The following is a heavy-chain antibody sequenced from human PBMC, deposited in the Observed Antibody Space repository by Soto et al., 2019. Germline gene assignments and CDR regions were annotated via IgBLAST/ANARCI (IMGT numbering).Heavy chain of an antibody. CDR3: ARVAVAGTRVDY. CDR2: IYHSGST. CDR1: GGSIRTSNW. J-gene: IGHJ4*02. V-gene: IGHV4-4*02. D-gene: IGHD6-19*01. Sequence: PSETLSPTCAVPGGSIRTSNWWWWGRQPPGKGLEWIGEIYHSGSTNYNPSLKSRVTISVDKSKNQFSLKLSSVTAADTAVYYCARVAVAGTRVDYWGQGTLVTVSS.